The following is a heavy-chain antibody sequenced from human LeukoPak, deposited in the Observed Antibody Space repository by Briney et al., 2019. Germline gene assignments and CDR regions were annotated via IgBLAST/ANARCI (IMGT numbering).Heavy chain of an antibody. Sequence: SETLSLTCTVSGGSISSSSYYWGWIRQPPGKGLEWIGSIYYSGSTYYNPSLKSRVTISVDTSKNQFSLKLSSVTAADTAVYYCARHGITMIVEGHSYAFDIWGQGTMVTVSS. CDR1: GGSISSSSYY. CDR3: ARHGITMIVEGHSYAFDI. CDR2: IYYSGST. V-gene: IGHV4-39*01. D-gene: IGHD3-22*01. J-gene: IGHJ3*02.